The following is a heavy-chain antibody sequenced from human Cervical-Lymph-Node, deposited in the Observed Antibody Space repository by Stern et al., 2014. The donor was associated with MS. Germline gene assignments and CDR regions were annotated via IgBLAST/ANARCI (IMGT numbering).Heavy chain of an antibody. CDR1: GFTFSSYG. J-gene: IGHJ4*02. Sequence: VQLVESGGGVVQPGRSLRLSCAASGFTFSSYGMPWVRQAPGKGLEWVAVIWYDGSNKYYADSVKGRFTISRDNSKNTLYLQMNSLRAEDTAVYYCASLAAPFDYWGQGTLVTVSS. V-gene: IGHV3-33*01. CDR3: ASLAAPFDY. D-gene: IGHD6-6*01. CDR2: IWYDGSNK.